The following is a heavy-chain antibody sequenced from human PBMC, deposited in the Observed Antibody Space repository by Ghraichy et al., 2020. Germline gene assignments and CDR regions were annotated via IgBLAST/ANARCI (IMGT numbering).Heavy chain of an antibody. V-gene: IGHV2-26*01. J-gene: IGHJ4*02. CDR1: GFSLSNARMG. Sequence: SGPTLVKPTETLTLTCTVSGFSLSNARMGVSWIRQPPGKALEWLAHIFSNDEKSYSTSLKSRLTISKDTSKSQVVLTMTNMDPVDTATYYCARIRRITIFGVVIVYFDYWGQGTLVTVSS. D-gene: IGHD3-3*01. CDR3: ARIRRITIFGVVIVYFDY. CDR2: IFSNDEK.